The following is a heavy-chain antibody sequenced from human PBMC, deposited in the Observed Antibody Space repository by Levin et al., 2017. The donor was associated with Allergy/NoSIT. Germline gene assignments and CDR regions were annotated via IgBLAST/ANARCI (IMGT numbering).Heavy chain of an antibody. CDR1: GFNFTDYP. J-gene: IGHJ4*02. CDR3: ARGAPVGSGSWYARYSDY. D-gene: IGHD6-13*01. V-gene: IGHV3-30-3*01. Sequence: GGSLRLSCAASGFNFTDYPMHWVRQAPGKGLEWVAVISSAGGNTYYADSVKGRFTFSRDNSKNSLYLQMNSLRPADTAVYYCARGAPVGSGSWYARYSDYWGQGTLVTVSS. CDR2: ISSAGGNT.